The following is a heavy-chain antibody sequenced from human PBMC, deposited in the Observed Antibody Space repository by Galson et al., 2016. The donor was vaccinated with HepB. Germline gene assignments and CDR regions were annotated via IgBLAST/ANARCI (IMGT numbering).Heavy chain of an antibody. Sequence: SVKVSCKASGYSFSDYYMHWVRQAPGQGLEWVAWINPRSGAAAHAEKFWDRITVARDTSIDTAYLELSGLTSDDTAVYYCARGWLRELRGFDYWGQGTVVTVSS. CDR3: ARGWLRELRGFDY. CDR2: INPRSGAA. V-gene: IGHV1-2*02. CDR1: GYSFSDYY. D-gene: IGHD1-26*01. J-gene: IGHJ4*02.